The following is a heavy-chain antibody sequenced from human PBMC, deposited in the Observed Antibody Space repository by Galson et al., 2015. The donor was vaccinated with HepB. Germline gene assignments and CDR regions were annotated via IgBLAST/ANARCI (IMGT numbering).Heavy chain of an antibody. V-gene: IGHV3-21*01. J-gene: IGHJ5*02. CDR3: ARDTLSGSYLGWFDP. D-gene: IGHD1-26*01. CDR2: ISSSSRYI. Sequence: SLRLSCAASGFTFSSYSMNWVRQAPGKGLEWVSSISSSSRYIYYADSVKGRFTISRDNAKNSLYLQMNSLRAEDTAVYYCARDTLSGSYLGWFDPWGQGTLVTVSS. CDR1: GFTFSSYS.